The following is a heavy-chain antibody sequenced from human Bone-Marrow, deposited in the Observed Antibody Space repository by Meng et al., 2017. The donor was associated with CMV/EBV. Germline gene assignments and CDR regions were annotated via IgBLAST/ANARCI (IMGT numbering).Heavy chain of an antibody. Sequence: GGSLRLSCAASGFTFSSYSMNWVRQAPGKGLEWVSSISSSSSYIYYADSVKGRFTISRDNAKNSLYLQMNSLRAEDTAVYYCARGESGYPNWFDPWGQGTRVTGSS. CDR2: ISSSSSYI. D-gene: IGHD3-22*01. J-gene: IGHJ5*02. CDR3: ARGESGYPNWFDP. V-gene: IGHV3-21*01. CDR1: GFTFSSYS.